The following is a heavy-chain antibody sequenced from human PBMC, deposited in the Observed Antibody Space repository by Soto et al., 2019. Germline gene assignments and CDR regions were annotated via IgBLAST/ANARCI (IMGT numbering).Heavy chain of an antibody. V-gene: IGHV1-3*01. Sequence: ASVEVSCKASGYTFSSHAIHWVRQAPGQRLEWMGWINAGNGDTNYSQKFQGRVAITTDTSASSAYLELSTLRSEDTAVYYCARDGARIAVFGVVYYFDYWG. D-gene: IGHD3-3*01. CDR3: ARDGARIAVFGVVYYFDY. J-gene: IGHJ4*01. CDR1: GYTFSSHA. CDR2: INAGNGDT.